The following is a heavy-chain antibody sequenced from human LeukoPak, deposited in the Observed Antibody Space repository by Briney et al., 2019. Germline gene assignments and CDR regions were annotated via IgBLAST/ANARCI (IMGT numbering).Heavy chain of an antibody. CDR3: ARVGDSSGYYYSDAFDI. V-gene: IGHV4-59*01. J-gene: IGHJ3*02. CDR2: IYYSGST. CDR1: GGSISGYY. D-gene: IGHD3-22*01. Sequence: SETLSLTCSVSGGSISGYYWSWSRQAPGKGLEWIGYIYYSGSTNYNPSLKSRVTISVDTSKNQFSLKLSSVTAADTAVYYCARVGDSSGYYYSDAFDIWGQGTMVTVSS.